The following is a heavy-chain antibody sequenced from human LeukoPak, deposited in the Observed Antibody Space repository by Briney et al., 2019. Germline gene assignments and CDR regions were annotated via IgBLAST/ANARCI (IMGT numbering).Heavy chain of an antibody. D-gene: IGHD1-1*01. V-gene: IGHV1-46*01. CDR3: ARTNWNDERQFDY. CDR1: GYTFTSYY. Sequence: ASVKVSCKASGYTFTSYYKHWVRQAPGQGLEWMGIINPSGGSTSYAQKFQGRVTMTRDMSTSTVYMELSSLRSEDTAVYYCARTNWNDERQFDYWGQGTLSPSPQ. CDR2: INPSGGST. J-gene: IGHJ4*02.